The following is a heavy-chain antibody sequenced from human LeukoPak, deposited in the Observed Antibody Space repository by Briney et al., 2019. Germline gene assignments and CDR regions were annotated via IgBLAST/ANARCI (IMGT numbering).Heavy chain of an antibody. Sequence: VGSLRLSCAASGFTFSSYGMHWVRQAPGKGLEWVAFIRYDGSNKYYADSVKGRFTISRDNSKNTLYLQMNSLRAEDKAVYYCAKDTGGDSDYWGQGTLVTVSS. CDR3: AKDTGGDSDY. V-gene: IGHV3-30*02. J-gene: IGHJ4*02. CDR1: GFTFSSYG. D-gene: IGHD3-3*01. CDR2: IRYDGSNK.